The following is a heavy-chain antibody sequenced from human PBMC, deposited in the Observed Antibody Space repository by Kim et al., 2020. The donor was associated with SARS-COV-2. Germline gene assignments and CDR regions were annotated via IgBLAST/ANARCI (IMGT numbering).Heavy chain of an antibody. CDR2: INTNTGNP. D-gene: IGHD2-15*01. CDR1: GYTFTSYA. CDR3: ARGTVVTPPLPYNWFDP. Sequence: ASVKVSCKASGYTFTSYAMNWVRQAPGQGLEWMGWINTNTGNPTYAQGFTGRFVFSLDTSVSTAYLQISSLKAEDTAVYYCARGTVVTPPLPYNWFDPWGQGTLVTVSS. V-gene: IGHV7-4-1*02. J-gene: IGHJ5*02.